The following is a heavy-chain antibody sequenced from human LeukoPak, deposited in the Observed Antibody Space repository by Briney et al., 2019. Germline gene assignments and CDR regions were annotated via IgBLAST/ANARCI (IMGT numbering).Heavy chain of an antibody. CDR2: INHSGST. CDR1: GGSFSGYY. D-gene: IGHD6-19*01. V-gene: IGHV4-34*01. CDR3: ASSGWYLGVT. J-gene: IGHJ4*02. Sequence: SETLSLTCAVYGGSFSGYYWSWIRQPPGKGLEWIGEINHSGSTNYNPSLKSRVTISVDTSKNQFSLKLSSVTAADTAVYCCASSGWYLGVTWGQGTLVTVSS.